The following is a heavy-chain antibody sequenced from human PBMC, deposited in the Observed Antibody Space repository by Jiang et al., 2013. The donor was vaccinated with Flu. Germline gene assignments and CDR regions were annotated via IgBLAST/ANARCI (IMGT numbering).Heavy chain of an antibody. Sequence: KGRFTISRDNAKNSLYLQMNSLRAEDTAVYYCARDGYNYVGPDYWGQGTLVTVSS. D-gene: IGHD5-24*01. J-gene: IGHJ4*02. V-gene: IGHV3-11*06. CDR3: ARDGYNYVGPDY.